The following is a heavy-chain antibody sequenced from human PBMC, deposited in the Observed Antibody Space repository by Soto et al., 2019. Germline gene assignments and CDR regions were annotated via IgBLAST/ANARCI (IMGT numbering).Heavy chain of an antibody. CDR2: ISGSGGST. CDR1: GFTFSSYA. V-gene: IGHV3-23*01. Sequence: LRLSCAASGFTFSSYAMNWVRQAPGKGLEWVSAISGSGGSTYNADSVKGRFTISRDNSKNTLYLQMNSLRAEDTAVYYCAKGRLGMDAFDIWGQGTMVTVSS. CDR3: AKGRLGMDAFDI. J-gene: IGHJ3*02. D-gene: IGHD3-9*01.